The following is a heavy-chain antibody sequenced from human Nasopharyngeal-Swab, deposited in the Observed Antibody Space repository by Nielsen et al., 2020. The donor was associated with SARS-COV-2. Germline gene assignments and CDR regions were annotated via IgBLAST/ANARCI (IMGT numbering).Heavy chain of an antibody. V-gene: IGHV3-30*03. CDR1: GFTFSSYG. J-gene: IGHJ6*02. CDR3: ARDPRGLWDSYGMDV. D-gene: IGHD1-26*01. CDR2: ISYDGSNK. Sequence: GESLKISCAASGFTFSSYGMHWVRQAPGKGLEWVAVISYDGSNKYYADSVKGRFTISRDNSKNTLYLQMNSLRAEDTAVYYCARDPRGLWDSYGMDVLGQGTTVTVSS.